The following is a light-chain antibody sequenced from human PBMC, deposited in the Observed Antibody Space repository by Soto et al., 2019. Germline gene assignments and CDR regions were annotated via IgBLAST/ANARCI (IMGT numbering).Light chain of an antibody. CDR3: QQYNNWPPIT. V-gene: IGKV3-15*01. Sequence: EIVMTQSPATLSVSPGERATLSCRASQSVSSNLAWYQQKPGQAPRRLIYDASTSATGIPARFSGSGSGTEFTLTISSLQSEDFAVYYCQQYNNWPPITFGQGTRLEIK. CDR2: DAS. CDR1: QSVSSN. J-gene: IGKJ5*01.